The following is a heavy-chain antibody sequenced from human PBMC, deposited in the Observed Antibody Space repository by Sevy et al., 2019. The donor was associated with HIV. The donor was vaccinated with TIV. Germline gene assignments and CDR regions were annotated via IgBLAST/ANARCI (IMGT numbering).Heavy chain of an antibody. CDR1: GFTFSSYA. J-gene: IGHJ4*02. V-gene: IGHV3-64D*06. Sequence: GGSLRLSCSASGFTFSSYAMHWVRQAPGKGLEYVSAISSNGGSTYYAHSVKGRFTISRDNSKNTLYLQMSSLRAEDTAVYYCVKGGYSSGWYGDYWGQGTLVTVSS. CDR3: VKGGYSSGWYGDY. D-gene: IGHD6-19*01. CDR2: ISSNGGST.